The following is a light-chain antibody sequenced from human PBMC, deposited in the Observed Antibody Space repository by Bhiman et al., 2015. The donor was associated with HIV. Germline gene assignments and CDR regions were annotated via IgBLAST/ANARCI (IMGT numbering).Light chain of an antibody. CDR2: DVS. V-gene: IGLV2-14*01. J-gene: IGLJ3*02. CDR3: QSYDSSLTVPL. Sequence: QSALTQPASVSGSPGQSITISCTGTSSDVGDYNYVSWYQQHPGKAPKVMIYDVSKRPSGVSNRFSGSKSGTSASLAITGLEAEDEADYYCQSYDSSLTVPLFGGGTKLTVL. CDR1: SSDVGDYNY.